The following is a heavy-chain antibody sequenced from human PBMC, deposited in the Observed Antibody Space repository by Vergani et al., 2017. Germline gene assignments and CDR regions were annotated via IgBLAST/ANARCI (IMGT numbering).Heavy chain of an antibody. CDR1: GGPISSYY. CDR3: ARDPYYDGSGSYYQYYYYYGRDV. Sequence: QVQLQESGPGLVKPSETPSLICTVPGGPISSYYWSWIRQPPGKGLEWIGYIYYCGSTNYNPSLKSRVTISLDTSNHQFSLKPSSVPAADTAVYYCARDPYYDGSGSYYQYYYYYGRDVWGQGTTVTVSS. D-gene: IGHD3-10*01. J-gene: IGHJ6*02. CDR2: IYYCGST. V-gene: IGHV4-59*12.